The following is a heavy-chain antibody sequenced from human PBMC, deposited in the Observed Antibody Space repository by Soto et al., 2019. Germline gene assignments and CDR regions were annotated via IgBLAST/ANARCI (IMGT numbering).Heavy chain of an antibody. D-gene: IGHD1-1*01. CDR1: GVSVSSHY. V-gene: IGHV4-59*08. J-gene: IGHJ4*02. Sequence: QVQLQESGPGLVKPSETLSLTCTVSGVSVSSHYWSWILQPPGKGLEWIGSIYYSGSTNYNPSLKSRVTISVDTSKNQFSLKLSSVTAADTAVYFCERLDGYTWNDILDYWGQGTLVTVSS. CDR3: ERLDGYTWNDILDY. CDR2: IYYSGST.